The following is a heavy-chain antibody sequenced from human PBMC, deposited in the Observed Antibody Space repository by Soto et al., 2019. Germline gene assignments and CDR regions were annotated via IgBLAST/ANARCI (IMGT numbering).Heavy chain of an antibody. CDR2: ISYDGSNK. Sequence: QVQLVESGGGVVQPGRSLRLSCAASGFTFSSYGMHWVRQXPXXXXXXXXXISYDGSNKYYADSVKGRFTISRDNSKNTLYLQMXSLRXXDTXXXXXXXXXXXXXXXXXXXXXXVWXQGTTVTVSS. V-gene: IGHV3-30*03. J-gene: IGHJ6*02. CDR3: XXXXXXXXXXXXXXXXXV. CDR1: GFTFSSYG.